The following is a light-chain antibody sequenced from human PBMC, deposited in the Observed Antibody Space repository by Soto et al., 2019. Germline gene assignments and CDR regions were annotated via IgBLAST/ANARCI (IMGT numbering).Light chain of an antibody. J-gene: IGKJ5*01. Sequence: DFRMTQSPSPLSPSVENRVPTSCRASKSISRWLAWYQQKPGRAPKLLIYDVSSLKSGVPSRFSGSGSGTEFTLTISSLQPDDFATYYCQQYNSYSITFGQGTRLEIK. CDR2: DVS. V-gene: IGKV1-5*01. CDR3: QQYNSYSIT. CDR1: KSISRW.